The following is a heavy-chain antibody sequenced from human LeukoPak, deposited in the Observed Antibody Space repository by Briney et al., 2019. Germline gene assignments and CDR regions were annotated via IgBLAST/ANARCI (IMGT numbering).Heavy chain of an antibody. V-gene: IGHV3-48*03. CDR3: ARNILGYCSSTSCYAPWFDP. J-gene: IGHJ5*02. Sequence: GGSLRLSCAASGFTFSSYEMNWVRQAPGKGLEWVSYISSSGSTIYYADSVKGRFTISRDNAKNSLYLQMNSLRAEDTAVYYCARNILGYCSSTSCYAPWFDPWGQGTLVTVSS. D-gene: IGHD2-2*01. CDR2: ISSSGSTI. CDR1: GFTFSSYE.